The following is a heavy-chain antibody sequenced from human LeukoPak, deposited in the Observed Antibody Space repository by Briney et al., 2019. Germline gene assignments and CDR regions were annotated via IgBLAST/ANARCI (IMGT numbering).Heavy chain of an antibody. Sequence: SETLSLTCAVYGGSFSGYYWSWIRQPPGKGLEWIGEINHSGSTNYNPSLKSRVTISVDTSKNQFSLKLSSVTAADTAVYYCARVKTARVRGVFYYFDYWGQGTLVTVSS. CDR1: GGSFSGYY. V-gene: IGHV4-34*01. J-gene: IGHJ4*02. D-gene: IGHD3-10*01. CDR3: ARVKTARVRGVFYYFDY. CDR2: INHSGST.